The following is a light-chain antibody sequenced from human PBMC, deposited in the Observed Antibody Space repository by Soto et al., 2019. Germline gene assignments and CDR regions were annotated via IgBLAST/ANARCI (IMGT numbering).Light chain of an antibody. CDR1: QTARTK. V-gene: IGKV3D-15*01. CDR2: GAY. Sequence: IVMTQSPASPSVSPGEWATVSCRASQTARTKLAWYKQKPGVRPRLTIDGAYTRATGIPARFSGSGSGTEFTLTISSLQSEDFAVYYCQQYNNWRLTLGGGT. CDR3: QQYNNWRLT. J-gene: IGKJ4*01.